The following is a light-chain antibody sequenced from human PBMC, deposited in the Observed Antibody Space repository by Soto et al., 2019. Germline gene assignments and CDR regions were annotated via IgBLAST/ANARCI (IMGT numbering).Light chain of an antibody. CDR1: RSNIGSNY. Sequence: QSVLTQPPSASGTPGQRVTISCSGSRSNIGSNYVYWYQQFPGTAPKLLIYRNTQRPSGVPDRFSGSKSGTSASLAISGLRSEDEAEYYCAAWDGSLSGPHVVFGGGTKLTVL. CDR2: RNT. J-gene: IGLJ2*01. V-gene: IGLV1-47*01. CDR3: AAWDGSLSGPHVV.